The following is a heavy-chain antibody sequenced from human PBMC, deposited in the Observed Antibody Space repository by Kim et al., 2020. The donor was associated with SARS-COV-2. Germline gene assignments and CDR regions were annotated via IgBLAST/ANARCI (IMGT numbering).Heavy chain of an antibody. D-gene: IGHD3-10*01. CDR3: ARDGGGGSIDI. V-gene: IGHV6-1*01. Sequence: VYAMSVKTRLTIKPQPSKNQLSLQLNAVTPEDTAVYYCARDGGGGSIDIWGQGTMVTVSS. J-gene: IGHJ3*02.